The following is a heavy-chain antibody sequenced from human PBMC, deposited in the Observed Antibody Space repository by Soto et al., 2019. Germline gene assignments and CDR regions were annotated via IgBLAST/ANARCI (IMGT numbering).Heavy chain of an antibody. CDR2: ISGSGGST. V-gene: IGHV3-23*01. CDR1: GFTFSSYA. J-gene: IGHJ5*02. D-gene: IGHD6-13*01. Sequence: EVQLLESGGGLVQPGGSLRLSCTASGFTFSSYAMNWVRQAPGKGLEWVSSISGSGGSTYYTDSVKGRFTISRDNSKNTLYLPMNSLRAEDTAIYYCAKGMEQQLERWRFDPWGQGTLVTVSS. CDR3: AKGMEQQLERWRFDP.